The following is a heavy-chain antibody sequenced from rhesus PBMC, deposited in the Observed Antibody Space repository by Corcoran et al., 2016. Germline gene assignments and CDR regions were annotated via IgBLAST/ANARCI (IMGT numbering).Heavy chain of an antibody. V-gene: IGHV4-173*01. J-gene: IGHJ4*01. Sequence: QLQLQESGPGLVKPSENLTLTCAVPGDSITSNSWSWVRQLPGKGLEWIGRISGTNGDTDYNPSLRSRVSISRDTSKKHFSLNLTSVTAADTAVYYCARPSGQLVLHYWGQGVLVTVSS. CDR3: ARPSGQLVLHY. D-gene: IGHD6-13*01. CDR1: GDSITSNS. CDR2: ISGTNGDT.